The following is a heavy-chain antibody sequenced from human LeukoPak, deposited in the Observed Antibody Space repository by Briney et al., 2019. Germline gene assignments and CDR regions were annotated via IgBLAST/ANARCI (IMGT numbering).Heavy chain of an antibody. D-gene: IGHD1-26*01. CDR2: IDTSGGTI. V-gene: IGHV3-48*03. J-gene: IGHJ6*02. CDR3: VRGGAFYGKDV. CDR1: GFTFSTHE. Sequence: GGSLRLSCADSGFTFSTHEMNWVRQAPGKGREWISYIDTSGGTIYYADSVKGRFTISRDNAKNSLYLQMNSLRAEDTAVYYCVRGGAFYGKDVWGQGTTVIVSS.